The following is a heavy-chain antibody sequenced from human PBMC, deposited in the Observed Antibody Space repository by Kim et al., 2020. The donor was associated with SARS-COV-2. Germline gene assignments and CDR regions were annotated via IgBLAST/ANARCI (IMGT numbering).Heavy chain of an antibody. V-gene: IGHV3-11*01. CDR3: ARGRYYYDSSGYNYYYYYGMDV. CDR2: ISSSGSTI. CDR1: GFTFSDYY. D-gene: IGHD3-22*01. Sequence: GGSLRLSCAASGFTFSDYYMSWIRQAPGKGLEWVSYISSSGSTIYYADSVKGRFTISRDNAKNSLYLQMNSLRAEDTAVYYCARGRYYYDSSGYNYYYYYGMDVWGQGTTVTVSS. J-gene: IGHJ6*02.